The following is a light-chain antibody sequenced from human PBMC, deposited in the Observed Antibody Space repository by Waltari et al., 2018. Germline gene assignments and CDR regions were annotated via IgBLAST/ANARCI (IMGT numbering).Light chain of an antibody. CDR2: AAS. Sequence: DIHMTQSPSSLSASVGDRVTITCRASQSISSYLNWYQQKPGKAPKLLIYAASSLQSGVPSRFSGSGSGTDFTLTISSLQPEDFATYYCQQSYSTPATFGGGTKVEIK. CDR3: QQSYSTPAT. V-gene: IGKV1-39*01. CDR1: QSISSY. J-gene: IGKJ4*01.